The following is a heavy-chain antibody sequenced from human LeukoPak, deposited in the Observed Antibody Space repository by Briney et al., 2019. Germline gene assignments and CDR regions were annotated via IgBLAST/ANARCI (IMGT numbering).Heavy chain of an antibody. V-gene: IGHV4-59*01. CDR2: IYYSGST. J-gene: IGHJ4*02. D-gene: IGHD3-10*01. CDR1: GGSISSYY. CDR3: ARLSGRYYFDY. Sequence: KSSETLSLTCTVSGGSISSYYWSWIRQPPGKGLEWIGYIYYSGSTNYNPSLKSRVTISVDTSKNQFSLKLSSVTAADTAVYYCARLSGRYYFDYWGQGTLVTVSS.